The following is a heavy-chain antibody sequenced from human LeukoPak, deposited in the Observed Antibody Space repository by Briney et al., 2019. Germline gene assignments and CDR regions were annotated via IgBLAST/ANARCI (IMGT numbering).Heavy chain of an antibody. CDR3: ARAPSNSWHNFDS. V-gene: IGHV3-30-3*01. D-gene: IGHD6-13*01. Sequence: PGGSLRLSCAASGFTFRTYSMRWVRQAPGKGLEWVAIISYDGSQKYHADSVKGRFTISRDNSKNALYLQMDSLRAQDTAVYYCARAPSNSWHNFDSWGQGTLVTVSS. CDR2: ISYDGSQK. J-gene: IGHJ4*02. CDR1: GFTFRTYS.